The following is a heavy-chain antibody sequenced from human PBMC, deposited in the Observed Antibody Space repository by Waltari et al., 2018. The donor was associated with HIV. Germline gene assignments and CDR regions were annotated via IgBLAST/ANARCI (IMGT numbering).Heavy chain of an antibody. CDR3: ARGAPWDGYNSDWYFDL. J-gene: IGHJ2*01. Sequence: QVQLVQWGGGVVQPGRSLRLSCAASGFTFNNYGMSWVRQTPGKGLDWAAVIWYDGSKKDYADSVKGRFTISRDNSNNRLYLQMNSLRVDDTAVYLCARGAPWDGYNSDWYFDLWGRGTLVTVSS. CDR1: GFTFNNYG. D-gene: IGHD5-12*01. CDR2: IWYDGSKK. V-gene: IGHV3-33*01.